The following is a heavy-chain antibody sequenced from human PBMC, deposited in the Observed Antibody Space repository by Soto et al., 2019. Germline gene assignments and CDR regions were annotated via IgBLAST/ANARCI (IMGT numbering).Heavy chain of an antibody. CDR2: INAGNGNT. Sequence: VKVSCKASGYRIIWYGIGGVRLTPEQGLEWMGGINAGNGNTQYSQKFQGRVTITRDTSASTAYMELSTLRSEDTAVYYCARTDYYSLDYWCTGTLITVSS. V-gene: IGHV1-3*01. D-gene: IGHD2-21*01. J-gene: IGHJ4*02. CDR1: GYRIIWYG. CDR3: ARTDYYSLDY.